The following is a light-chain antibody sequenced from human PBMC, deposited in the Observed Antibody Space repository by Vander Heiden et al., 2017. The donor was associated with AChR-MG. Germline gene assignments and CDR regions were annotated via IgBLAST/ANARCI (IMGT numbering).Light chain of an antibody. CDR1: NIGSKS. J-gene: IGLJ2*01. CDR3: QVWDSSSDHVV. V-gene: IGLV3-21*04. CDR2: YDS. Sequence: HVLTQPPPVPAPPGKTARITCGGNNIGSKSVHWYQQKPGQAPVLVIYYDSDRPSGIPERFSGSNSGNTATLTISRVEAGDEADYYCQVWDSSSDHVVFGGGTKLTVL.